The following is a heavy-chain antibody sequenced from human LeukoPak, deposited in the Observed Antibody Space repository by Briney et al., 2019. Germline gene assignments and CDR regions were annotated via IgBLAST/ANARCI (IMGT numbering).Heavy chain of an antibody. CDR2: IRQDGSEK. D-gene: IGHD6-19*01. V-gene: IGHV3-7*03. J-gene: IGHJ4*02. CDR3: ARLTGYSSGWYGSRFDY. CDR1: GFTFSSYW. Sequence: GGSLRLSCAASGFTFSSYWMSWVRQAPGKGLEWVANIRQDGSEKYYVDSVKGRFTISRDNAKNSLYLQMNSLRAEDTAVYYCARLTGYSSGWYGSRFDYWGQGTLVTVSS.